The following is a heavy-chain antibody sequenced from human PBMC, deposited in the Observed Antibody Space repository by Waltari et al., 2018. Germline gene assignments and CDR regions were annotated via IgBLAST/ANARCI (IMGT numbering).Heavy chain of an antibody. J-gene: IGHJ5*02. CDR3: TRWLTVWGSYRYTNRNKWFDP. CDR2: IYGDDSDI. D-gene: IGHD3-16*02. CDR1: GYSFTSYW. V-gene: IGHV5-51*01. Sequence: AEVKKPGESLKISCKGSGYSFTSYWVAWVRQMPGRGLEWMGTIYGDDSDIRYSPSFQGQVTISADKSISTAYLQWSSLRASDTAMYYCTRWLTVWGSYRYTNRNKWFDPWGQGTPVTVSS.